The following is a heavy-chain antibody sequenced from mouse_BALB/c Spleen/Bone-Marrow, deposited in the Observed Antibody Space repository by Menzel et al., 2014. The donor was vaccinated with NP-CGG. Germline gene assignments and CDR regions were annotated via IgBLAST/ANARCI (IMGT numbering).Heavy chain of an antibody. CDR3: ARDRGLTYFDY. V-gene: IGHV7-3*02. D-gene: IGHD2-4*01. Sequence: EVKLMESGGGLVQPGGSLRLSCAPSGFTFXDYYMSWVRQPPGKALEWLGFIRNKANGYTTEYSASVKGRFTISRDNSQSILYLQMNTLRAEDSATYYCARDRGLTYFDYWGQGTTLTVSS. CDR1: GFTFXDYY. CDR2: IRNKANGYTT. J-gene: IGHJ2*01.